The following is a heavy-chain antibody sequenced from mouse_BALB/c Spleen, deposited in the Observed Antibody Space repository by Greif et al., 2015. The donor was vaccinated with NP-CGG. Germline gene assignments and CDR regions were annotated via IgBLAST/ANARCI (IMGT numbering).Heavy chain of an antibody. CDR2: IYPGDGDT. CDR1: GYAFSSSW. D-gene: IGHD1-2*01. Sequence: VQLQQSGPELVKPGASVKISCKASGYAFSSSWMNWVKQRPGQGLEWIGRIYPGDGDTNYNGKFKGKATLTADKSSSTAYMQLSSLTSVDSAVYFCARFTTARDWFAYWGQGTLVTVSA. V-gene: IGHV1-82*01. CDR3: ARFTTARDWFAY. J-gene: IGHJ3*01.